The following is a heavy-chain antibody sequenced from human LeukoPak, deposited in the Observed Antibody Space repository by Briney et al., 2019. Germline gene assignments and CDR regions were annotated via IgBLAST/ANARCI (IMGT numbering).Heavy chain of an antibody. Sequence: PGGSLRLSCAASGFTVSSNYMSWVRQAPGKGLEWVSVIYSGGSTYYADSVKGRFTISRDNSKNTLYLQVNSLRAEDTAVYYCARDGITIFGVVQRASDYWGQGTLVTVSS. J-gene: IGHJ4*02. CDR1: GFTVSSNY. D-gene: IGHD3-3*01. CDR3: ARDGITIFGVVQRASDY. V-gene: IGHV3-66*02. CDR2: IYSGGST.